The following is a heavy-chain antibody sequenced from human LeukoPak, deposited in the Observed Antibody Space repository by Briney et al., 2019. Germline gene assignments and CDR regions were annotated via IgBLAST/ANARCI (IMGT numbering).Heavy chain of an antibody. Sequence: PSETLSLTCTVSGGSISSYYWSWIRRPPGKGLEWIGYIYYSGSTNYNPSLKSRVTISVDTSKNQFSLKLSSVTAADTAVYYCARQYLTGYYYYMDVWGKGTTVTVSS. V-gene: IGHV4-59*01. CDR2: IYYSGST. D-gene: IGHD3-9*01. CDR1: GGSISSYY. CDR3: ARQYLTGYYYYMDV. J-gene: IGHJ6*03.